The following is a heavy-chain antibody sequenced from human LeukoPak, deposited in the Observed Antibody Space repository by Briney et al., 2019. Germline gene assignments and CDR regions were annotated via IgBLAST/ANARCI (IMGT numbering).Heavy chain of an antibody. D-gene: IGHD3-22*01. J-gene: IGHJ3*02. CDR2: INPNSGGT. V-gene: IGHV1-2*02. CDR1: GYTFTGYY. Sequence: VKVSCKASGYTFTGYYMHWVRQAPGQGLEWMGWINPNSGGTNYAQKFQGRVTMTRDTSISTAYMELSRLRSDDTAVYYCARAGPYDSSGYYPDAFDIWGQGTMVTVSS. CDR3: ARAGPYDSSGYYPDAFDI.